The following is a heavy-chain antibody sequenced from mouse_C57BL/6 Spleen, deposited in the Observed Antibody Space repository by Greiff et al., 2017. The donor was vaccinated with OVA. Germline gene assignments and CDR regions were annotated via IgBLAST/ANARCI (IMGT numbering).Heavy chain of an antibody. CDR3: ARLGITTVVATGY. Sequence: QVQLQQPGAELVRPGSSVKLSCKASGYTFTSYWMDWVKQRPGQGLEWIGNIYPSDSETHYNQKFKDKATLTVDKSSSTAYMQLSSLTSEDSAVYYCARLGITTVVATGYWGQGTTLTVSS. V-gene: IGHV1-61*01. CDR1: GYTFTSYW. D-gene: IGHD1-1*01. CDR2: IYPSDSET. J-gene: IGHJ2*01.